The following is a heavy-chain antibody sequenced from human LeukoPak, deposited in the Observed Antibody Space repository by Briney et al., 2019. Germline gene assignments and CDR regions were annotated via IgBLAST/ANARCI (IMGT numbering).Heavy chain of an antibody. J-gene: IGHJ4*02. CDR3: ARAHYYDSSGHFDY. V-gene: IGHV3-66*01. CDR2: IYSGGST. D-gene: IGHD3-22*01. Sequence: PGGSLRLSCAASGFTVSSNYMSWVRQAPGKGLEWVSVIYSGGSTYYADSVKGRFTISRDNSKNTLYLQMNSLRAEDTAVYYCARAHYYDSSGHFDYWGQGTLVTVSS. CDR1: GFTVSSNY.